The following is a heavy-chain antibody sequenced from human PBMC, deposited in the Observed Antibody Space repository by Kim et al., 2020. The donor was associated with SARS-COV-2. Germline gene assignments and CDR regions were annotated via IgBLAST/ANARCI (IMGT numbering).Heavy chain of an antibody. CDR1: GGSISSGGYY. Sequence: SETLSLTCTVSGGSISSGGYYWSWIRQHPGKGLEWIGYIYYSGSTYYNPSLKSRVTISVDTSKNQFSLKLSSVTAADTAVYYCARGSTYYYDSSGYSYWGQGTLVTVSS. CDR3: ARGSTYYYDSSGYSY. V-gene: IGHV4-31*03. J-gene: IGHJ4*02. D-gene: IGHD3-22*01. CDR2: IYYSGST.